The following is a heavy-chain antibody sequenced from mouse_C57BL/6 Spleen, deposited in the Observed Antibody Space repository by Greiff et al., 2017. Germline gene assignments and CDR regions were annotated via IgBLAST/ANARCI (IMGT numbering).Heavy chain of an antibody. CDR3: ARSYYMGAMDY. D-gene: IGHD2-12*01. CDR1: GYTFTDYY. V-gene: IGHV1-26*01. J-gene: IGHJ4*01. CDR2: INPNNGGT. Sequence: VQLQQSGPELVKPGASVKISCKASGYTFTDYYMNWVKQSHGKSLEWIGDINPNNGGTSYNQKFKGKATLTVDKSSSTAYMELRSLTSEDSAVYYCARSYYMGAMDYWGQGTSVTVSS.